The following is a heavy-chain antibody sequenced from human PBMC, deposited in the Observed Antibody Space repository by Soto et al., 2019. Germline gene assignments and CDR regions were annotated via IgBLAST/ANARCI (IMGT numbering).Heavy chain of an antibody. CDR2: ISGSGGST. J-gene: IGHJ3*02. Sequence: GGSLRLSCTASGFTFSSYAMSWVRQAPGKGLEWVSAISGSGGSTYYADSVKGRFTISRDNSKNTLYLQMNSLRAEDMAVYYCAKDPNYCTNGVCYTGDAFDIWGQGTMVTVSS. V-gene: IGHV3-23*01. CDR1: GFTFSSYA. CDR3: AKDPNYCTNGVCYTGDAFDI. D-gene: IGHD2-8*01.